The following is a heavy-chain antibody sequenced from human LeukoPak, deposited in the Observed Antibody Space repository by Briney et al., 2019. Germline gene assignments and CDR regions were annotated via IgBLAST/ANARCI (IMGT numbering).Heavy chain of an antibody. CDR1: GGSISSGDYY. Sequence: SETLSLTCTVSGGSISSGDYYWSWIRQPPGKGLEWIGYIYYSGSTYYNPSLKSRVTISADTSKNQFSLKLTSMTAADTAVYHCARGGEGYNYVYWGQGTLVTVSS. CDR3: ARGGEGYNYVY. CDR2: IYYSGST. D-gene: IGHD5-24*01. J-gene: IGHJ4*02. V-gene: IGHV4-30-4*01.